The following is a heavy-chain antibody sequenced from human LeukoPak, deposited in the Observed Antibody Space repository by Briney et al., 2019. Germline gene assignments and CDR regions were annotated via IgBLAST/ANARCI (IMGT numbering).Heavy chain of an antibody. CDR2: ISYEGSNK. D-gene: IGHD3-3*01. CDR3: AKDHSTYDFWSGYSAGWFDP. J-gene: IGHJ5*02. Sequence: GGSLRLSCAASGFTFSSYGMQWVRQARGKGVEWGAVISYEGSNKYYADSVKGRFTISRDNSKNTLYLQMNSLRAEDTAVYYCAKDHSTYDFWSGYSAGWFDPWGQGTLVTVSS. V-gene: IGHV3-30*18. CDR1: GFTFSSYG.